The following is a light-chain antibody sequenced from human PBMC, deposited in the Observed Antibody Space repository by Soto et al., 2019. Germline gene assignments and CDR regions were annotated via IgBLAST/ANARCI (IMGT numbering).Light chain of an antibody. CDR3: QQSYSTTWT. CDR2: AAS. Sequence: DIQMTQSPSSLSASVGDRVTITCRASQGIITYLNWYHQKPGKAPKLLIYAASSLQSGVPSRFSGSGSETDFTLTISSLQPEDFATYSCQQSYSTTWTFGQGTKVDIK. J-gene: IGKJ1*01. V-gene: IGKV1-39*01. CDR1: QGIITY.